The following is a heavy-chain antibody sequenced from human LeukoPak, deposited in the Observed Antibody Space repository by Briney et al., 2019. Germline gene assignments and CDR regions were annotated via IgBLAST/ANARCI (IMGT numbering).Heavy chain of an antibody. V-gene: IGHV5-51*01. D-gene: IGHD1-7*01. J-gene: IGHJ4*02. Sequence: GESLKISCQGSGYSFTTYWIRWVLQLPAKGLEGMGIIYPRYSETRFSPPFQGQVTISAGKSITPAFLQWSSLKGWDTAMYYCARFHGKNKVAGTDNWVYWGQGTLVTVSS. CDR2: IYPRYSET. CDR1: GYSFTTYW. CDR3: ARFHGKNKVAGTDNWVY.